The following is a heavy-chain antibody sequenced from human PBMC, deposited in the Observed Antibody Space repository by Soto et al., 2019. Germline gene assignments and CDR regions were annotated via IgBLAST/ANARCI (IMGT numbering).Heavy chain of an antibody. Sequence: QVQLVQSGAEVKKPGASVKVSCKASGYTFTSYDINWVRQATGQGLEWMGWMNPNSGNTGYAQKFQGRVTMTRNTSISTAYMELSSLRSEDTAVYYCARVSYDFWSGHYRTADYWGQGPLVTVSS. J-gene: IGHJ4*02. D-gene: IGHD3-3*01. CDR1: GYTFTSYD. CDR2: MNPNSGNT. CDR3: ARVSYDFWSGHYRTADY. V-gene: IGHV1-8*01.